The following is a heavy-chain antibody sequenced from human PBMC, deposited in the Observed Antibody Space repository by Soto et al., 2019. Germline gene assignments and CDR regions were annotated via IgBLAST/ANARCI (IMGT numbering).Heavy chain of an antibody. CDR3: ARAGDGDADYFYYYGMDV. CDR2: IYYRGSA. CDR1: GGSISSSGYY. V-gene: IGHV4-31*03. D-gene: IGHD4-17*01. J-gene: IGHJ6*02. Sequence: QVQLQESGPGLVKPSQTLSLTCTVSGGSISSSGYYWSWIRQHPGKGLEWIGYIYYRGSAFYNPSLKSRVTISVDTSKNLFSLKLSSVTAADTAVYYCARAGDGDADYFYYYGMDVWGQGTTVTVSS.